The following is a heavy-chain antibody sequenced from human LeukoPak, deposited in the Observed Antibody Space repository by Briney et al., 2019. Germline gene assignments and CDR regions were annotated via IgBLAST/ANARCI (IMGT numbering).Heavy chain of an antibody. J-gene: IGHJ4*02. V-gene: IGHV4-59*12. D-gene: IGHD3-9*01. Sequence: PSETLSLTCAVYGGSFSGYYWNWIRQPPGKGLEWIAYIYYSGSTNYNPSLKSRVTISVDTSKNQFSLKLSSVTAADTAVYYCARRELRYFDWLFPYWGQGTLVTVSS. CDR3: ARRELRYFDWLFPY. CDR2: IYYSGST. CDR1: GGSFSGYY.